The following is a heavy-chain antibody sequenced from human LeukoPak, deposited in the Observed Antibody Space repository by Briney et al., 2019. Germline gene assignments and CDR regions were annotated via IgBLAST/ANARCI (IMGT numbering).Heavy chain of an antibody. V-gene: IGHV1-3*01. Sequence: ASVKVSCTASGYTFTSYAMHWARQAPGPRLEWMGWINAGNGNTKYSQKFQGRVTITRDTSASTAYMELSSLRSEDTAVYYCARGRSPTTSYYYYGMDVWGQGTTVTVSS. CDR3: ARGRSPTTSYYYYGMDV. J-gene: IGHJ6*02. D-gene: IGHD4-11*01. CDR1: GYTFTSYA. CDR2: INAGNGNT.